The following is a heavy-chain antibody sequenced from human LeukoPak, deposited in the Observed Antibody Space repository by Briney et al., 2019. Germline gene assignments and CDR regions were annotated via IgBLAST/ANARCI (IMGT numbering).Heavy chain of an antibody. CDR1: GGSISSYY. CDR2: IYYSGST. V-gene: IGHV4-59*01. Sequence: PSETLSLTCTVSGGSISSYYWSWIRQPPGKGLEYIGYIYYSGSTNYNPSLKSRVTISVDTSKNQFSLKLSSVTAADTAVYFCARGRVSSSTWYSTYYYYFYMDVWGKGTTVTVSS. J-gene: IGHJ6*03. D-gene: IGHD1-1*01. CDR3: ARGRVSSSTWYSTYYYYFYMDV.